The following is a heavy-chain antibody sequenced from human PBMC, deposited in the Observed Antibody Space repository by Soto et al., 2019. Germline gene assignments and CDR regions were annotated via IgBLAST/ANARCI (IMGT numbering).Heavy chain of an antibody. CDR2: IHTYNGHT. CDR3: ARGVGSGTYYIRYDWLGP. Sequence: VQLVQSGAEVKKPGASVKVSCKASGYTFTNYGTSWVRKAPGPGLEWMGWIHTYNGHTNHAQKLQGRVTMTTDTATSTASMELRRLRSDDTAVYYRARGVGSGTYYIRYDWLGPWGQGTLVTVSS. CDR1: GYTFTNYG. V-gene: IGHV1-18*01. D-gene: IGHD3-10*01. J-gene: IGHJ5*02.